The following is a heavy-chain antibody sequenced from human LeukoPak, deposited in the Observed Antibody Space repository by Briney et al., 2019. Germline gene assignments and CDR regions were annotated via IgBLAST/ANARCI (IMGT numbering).Heavy chain of an antibody. CDR3: ARDQDYGGDFDY. CDR2: ISSSSSPI. V-gene: IGHV3-48*01. CDR1: GFTFSSYS. D-gene: IGHD4-23*01. J-gene: IGHJ4*02. Sequence: PGGSLRLSCAASGFTFSSYSMNWVRQAPGTGLDWVAYISSSSSPIYYADSVKGRFTISRDNAKNSVYLQMNSLRAEDTAVYYCARDQDYGGDFDYWGQGTLVTVSS.